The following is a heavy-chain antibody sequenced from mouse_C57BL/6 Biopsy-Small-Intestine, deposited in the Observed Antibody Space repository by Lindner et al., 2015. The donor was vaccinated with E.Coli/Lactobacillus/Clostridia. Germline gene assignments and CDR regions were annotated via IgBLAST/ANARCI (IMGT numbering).Heavy chain of an antibody. Sequence: VQLQESGAKLAKPGASAKLSCKASGYTFINYWIHWVKQRPGQGLEWIGYINPSSGYTKYNQKFKDKATLTADKSSSTAYMQLSSLTYEDSAVYYCARHYFGSYAMDYWGQGTSVTVSS. CDR1: GYTFINYW. J-gene: IGHJ4*01. CDR3: ARHYFGSYAMDY. V-gene: IGHV1-7*01. D-gene: IGHD1-1*01. CDR2: INPSSGYT.